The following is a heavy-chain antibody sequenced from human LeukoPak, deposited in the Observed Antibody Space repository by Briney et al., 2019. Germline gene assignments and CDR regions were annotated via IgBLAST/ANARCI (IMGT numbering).Heavy chain of an antibody. D-gene: IGHD3-9*01. Sequence: PSETLSLTCAVYGGSFSGYYWSWIRQPPGKGLEWIGEINHSGSTNYNPSLKSRVTISVDTSKNQFSLKLSSVTAADTAVYYCARDKVVRYFDWSHPQYFDYWGQGALVTVSS. V-gene: IGHV4-34*01. CDR1: GGSFSGYY. CDR2: INHSGST. J-gene: IGHJ4*02. CDR3: ARDKVVRYFDWSHPQYFDY.